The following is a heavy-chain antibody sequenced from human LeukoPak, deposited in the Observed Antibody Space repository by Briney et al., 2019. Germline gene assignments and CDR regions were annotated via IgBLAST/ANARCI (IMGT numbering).Heavy chain of an antibody. CDR2: IYYSGNT. J-gene: IGHJ3*02. CDR3: ARYGGRPGAFDI. D-gene: IGHD4-23*01. CDR1: GGSMRSYY. Sequence: SETLSLTCTVSGGSMRSYYWNWIRQRPGKGLEWIGYIYYSGNTNYNPSLKSRVTISVDTSKNQFSLKLSSVAAADTAVYYCARYGGRPGAFDIWGQGTMVTVSS. V-gene: IGHV4-59*01.